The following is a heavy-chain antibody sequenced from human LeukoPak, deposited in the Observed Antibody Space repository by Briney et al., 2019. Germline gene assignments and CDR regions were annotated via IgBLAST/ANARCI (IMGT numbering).Heavy chain of an antibody. CDR3: ARDRQWLVSDY. CDR2: ISYDGSNK. Sequence: GGSLRLSCEASGLTFSRDWMGWVRQAPGKGLEWVAVISYDGSNKYYADSVKGRFTISRDNSKNTLYLQMNSLRAEDTAVYYCARDRQWLVSDYWGQGTLVTVSS. J-gene: IGHJ4*02. V-gene: IGHV3-30-3*01. CDR1: GLTFSRDW. D-gene: IGHD6-19*01.